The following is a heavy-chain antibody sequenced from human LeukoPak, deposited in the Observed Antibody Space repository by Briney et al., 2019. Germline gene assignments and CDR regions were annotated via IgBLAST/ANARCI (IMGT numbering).Heavy chain of an antibody. Sequence: GGCLRLSCAASGFTFSSYEMNWVRQAPGKGLEWVSYISSSGSTIYYADSVKGRFTISRDNAKNSLYLQMNSLRAEDTAVYYCASQDYRYYFDYWGQGTLVTVSS. V-gene: IGHV3-48*03. CDR3: ASQDYRYYFDY. D-gene: IGHD4/OR15-4a*01. CDR2: ISSSGSTI. CDR1: GFTFSSYE. J-gene: IGHJ4*02.